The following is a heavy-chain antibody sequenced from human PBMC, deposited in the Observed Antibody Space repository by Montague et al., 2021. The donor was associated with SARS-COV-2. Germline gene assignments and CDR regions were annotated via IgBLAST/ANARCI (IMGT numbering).Heavy chain of an antibody. CDR3: ARTTMITFGGVIVPFDY. V-gene: IGHV2-70*11. CDR1: GFSLSTSGMC. CDR2: XDWXDDK. Sequence: PALVQPTQTLTLTCTFSGFSLSTSGMCVSWIRQPPRKALEWLARXDWXDDKYYSTSLKTRLTISKDTSKNQVVLTMTNMDPVDTATYYCARTTMITFGGVIVPFDYWGQGTLVTVSS. D-gene: IGHD3-16*02. J-gene: IGHJ4*02.